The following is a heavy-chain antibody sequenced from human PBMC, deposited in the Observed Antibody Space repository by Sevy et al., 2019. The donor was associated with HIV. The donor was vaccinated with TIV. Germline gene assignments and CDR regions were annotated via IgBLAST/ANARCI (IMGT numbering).Heavy chain of an antibody. CDR3: AQERLGRLDS. J-gene: IGHJ4*02. D-gene: IGHD1-26*01. CDR1: GFTFSAYW. Sequence: GGALRLSCAASGFTFSAYWMNWVRQAPGKGLEWVANVEPDGGNKHYVDSVEGRFTISRDNAKNSLYLEMNSLRVEDTAVYYCAQERLGRLDSWGQGTLVTVSS. CDR2: VEPDGGNK. V-gene: IGHV3-7*01.